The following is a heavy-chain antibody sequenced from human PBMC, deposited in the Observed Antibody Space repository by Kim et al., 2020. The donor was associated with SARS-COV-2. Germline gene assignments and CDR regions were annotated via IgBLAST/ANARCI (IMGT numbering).Heavy chain of an antibody. CDR2: IYYSGST. J-gene: IGHJ6*02. Sequence: SETLSLTCTVSGGSISSYYWSWIRQPPGKGLEWIGYIYYSGSTNYNPSLKSRVTISVDTSKNQFSLKLSSVTAADTAVYYCARTHMTGMDVWGQGTTVTVSS. CDR3: ARTHMTGMDV. D-gene: IGHD2-21*01. CDR1: GGSISSYY. V-gene: IGHV4-59*01.